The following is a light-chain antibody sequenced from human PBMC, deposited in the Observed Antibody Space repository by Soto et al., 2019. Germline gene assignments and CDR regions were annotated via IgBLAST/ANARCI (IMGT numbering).Light chain of an antibody. Sequence: QSVLTQPPSASGSPGQSVTISCTGTSSDVGGYNSVSWYQQHPGKAPKLVIYEVSKRPSGVPDRFSASNSDNTASLTVSGLQAEDEADYYCSSYAGSKNLVFGGGTQLTVL. V-gene: IGLV2-8*01. CDR2: EVS. J-gene: IGLJ2*01. CDR3: SSYAGSKNLV. CDR1: SSDVGGYNS.